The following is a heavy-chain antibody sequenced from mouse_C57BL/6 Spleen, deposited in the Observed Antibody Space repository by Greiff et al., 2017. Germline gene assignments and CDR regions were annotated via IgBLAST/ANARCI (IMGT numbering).Heavy chain of an antibody. CDR2: INPNNGGT. CDR3: AGGNFAWFAD. J-gene: IGHJ3*01. CDR1: GYTFTDYY. D-gene: IGHD2-1*01. V-gene: IGHV1-26*01. Sequence: VQLQQSGPELVKPGASVKISCKASGYTFTDYYMNWVKQSHGKSLEWIGDINPNNGGTSYNQKFKGKATLTVDKSSSTAYMELRSLTSEDSAVYYCAGGNFAWFADWGQGTLVTVSA.